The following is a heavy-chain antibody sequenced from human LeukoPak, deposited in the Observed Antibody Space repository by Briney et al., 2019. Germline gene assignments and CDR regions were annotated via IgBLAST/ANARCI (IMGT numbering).Heavy chain of an antibody. CDR3: ARDRASSSSFGDY. CDR2: IYYSGST. Sequence: SETLSLTCTVSGGSISSSSYYWGWIRQPPGKGLEWIGSIYYSGSTYYNPSLKSRVTISVDTSKNQFSLKLSSVTAADTAVYYCARDRASSSSFGDYWGQGTLVTVSS. J-gene: IGHJ4*02. V-gene: IGHV4-39*02. CDR1: GGSISSSSYY. D-gene: IGHD6-6*01.